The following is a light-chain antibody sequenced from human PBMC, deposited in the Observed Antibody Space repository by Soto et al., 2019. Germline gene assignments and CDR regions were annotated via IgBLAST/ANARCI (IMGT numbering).Light chain of an antibody. CDR2: AAS. CDR1: QKISSY. J-gene: IGKJ4*01. CDR3: QESFSSGVS. Sequence: DIHLTQSPSSLSASVGDRVTITCRSSQKISSYLNWYQVKPGKAPKLLIYAASSLQSGAPPRFSGSGYETDFSLTIRSLQPEDFETYYCQESFSSGVSFGGGTKVDIK. V-gene: IGKV1-39*01.